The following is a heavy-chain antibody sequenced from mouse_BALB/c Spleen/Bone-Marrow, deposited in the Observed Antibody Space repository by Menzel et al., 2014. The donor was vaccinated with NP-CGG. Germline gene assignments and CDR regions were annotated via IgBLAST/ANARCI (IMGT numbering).Heavy chain of an antibody. CDR1: GYTFTSHW. V-gene: IGHV1S81*02. CDR2: INPSNGRT. J-gene: IGHJ3*01. D-gene: IGHD2-3*01. Sequence: VQLQESGAELVKPGASVKLSCKASGYTFTSHWIHWVKLRPGQGLEWIGEINPSNGRTNYNEKFKNKATLTVDKSSSTAYIQLSSLTSEDSAVYYCARYDGPAWFAYWGQGTLVTVSA. CDR3: ARYDGPAWFAY.